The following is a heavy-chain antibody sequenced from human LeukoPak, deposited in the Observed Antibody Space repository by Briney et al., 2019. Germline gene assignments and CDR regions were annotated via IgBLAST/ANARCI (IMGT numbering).Heavy chain of an antibody. CDR3: ARVEEYYDILTGYSRAGYFDY. J-gene: IGHJ4*02. Sequence: SETLSLTCTVSGGSISSYYWSWIRQPPEKGLEWIGYIYYSGSTNYNPSLKSRVTISVDTSKNQFSLKLSSVTAADTAVYYCARVEEYYDILTGYSRAGYFDYWGQGTLVTVSS. V-gene: IGHV4-59*01. D-gene: IGHD3-9*01. CDR1: GGSISSYY. CDR2: IYYSGST.